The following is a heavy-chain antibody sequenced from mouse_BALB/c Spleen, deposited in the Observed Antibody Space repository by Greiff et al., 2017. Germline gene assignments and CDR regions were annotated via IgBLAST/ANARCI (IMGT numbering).Heavy chain of an antibody. Sequence: QVQLKESGPGLVAPSQSLSITCTVSGFSLTGYGVNWVRQPPGKGLEWLGMIWGDGSTDYNSALKSRLSISKDNSKSQVFLKMNSLQTDDTARYYCARAYGNYCAMDYWGQGTSFTVSS. D-gene: IGHD2-1*01. CDR3: ARAYGNYCAMDY. J-gene: IGHJ4*01. V-gene: IGHV2-6-7*01. CDR1: GFSLTGYG. CDR2: IWGDGST.